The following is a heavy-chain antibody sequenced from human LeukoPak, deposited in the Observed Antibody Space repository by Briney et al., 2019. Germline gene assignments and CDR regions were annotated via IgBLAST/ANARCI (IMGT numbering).Heavy chain of an antibody. Sequence: PSGTLSLTCVVSGGSISSGGYYWSWIRQHSGRGLERIGYIYDSRSTYYNPSLKSRVTISVDTSKNHFSLKLSSVTAADTAVYYCARGGGSSGYYLFDYWGQGTLVTVSS. CDR1: GGSISSGGYY. D-gene: IGHD3-22*01. J-gene: IGHJ4*02. CDR3: ARGGGSSGYYLFDY. CDR2: IYDSRST. V-gene: IGHV4-31*11.